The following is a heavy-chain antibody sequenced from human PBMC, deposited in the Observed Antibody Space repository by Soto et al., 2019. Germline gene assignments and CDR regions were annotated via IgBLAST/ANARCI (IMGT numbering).Heavy chain of an antibody. D-gene: IGHD4-17*01. CDR1: GFTFSSYG. CDR3: ARDDYGDYAPILGYFDL. CDR2: IWYDGSNK. J-gene: IGHJ2*01. V-gene: IGHV3-33*01. Sequence: QVQLVESGGGVVQPGRSLRLSCAASGFTFSSYGMHWVRQAPGKGLEWVAVIWYDGSNKYYADSVKGRFTMSRDNSKNTLYLQMTSLRAEDTAVYYCARDDYGDYAPILGYFDLWGRGTLVTVSS.